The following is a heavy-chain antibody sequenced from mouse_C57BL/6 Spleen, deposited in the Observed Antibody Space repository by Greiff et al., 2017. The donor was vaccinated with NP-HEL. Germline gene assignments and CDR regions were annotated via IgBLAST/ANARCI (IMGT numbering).Heavy chain of an antibody. J-gene: IGHJ2*01. CDR1: GYSITSGYY. Sequence: DVKLQESGPGLVKPSQSLSLTCSVTGYSITSGYYWNWIRQFPGNKLEWMGYISYDGSNNYNPSLKNRISITRDTSKNQFFLKLNSVTTEDTATYYCARRGYDYDLFDYWGQGTTLTVSS. CDR2: ISYDGSN. V-gene: IGHV3-6*01. CDR3: ARRGYDYDLFDY. D-gene: IGHD2-4*01.